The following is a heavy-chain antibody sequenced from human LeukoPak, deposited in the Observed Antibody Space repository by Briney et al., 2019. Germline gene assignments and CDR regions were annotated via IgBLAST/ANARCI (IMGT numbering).Heavy chain of an antibody. V-gene: IGHV3-7*01. CDR1: GFSFNTYW. Sequence: GGSLRLSCAVSGFSFNTYWMTWVRQAPGKGLERVANIKQDGSEKYYVDSVKGRFTISRDNTKNSLYLQMNSLRAEDTAVYYCAQLLTSDAFDIWGQGTMVTVSS. J-gene: IGHJ3*02. CDR3: AQLLTSDAFDI. D-gene: IGHD3-9*01. CDR2: IKQDGSEK.